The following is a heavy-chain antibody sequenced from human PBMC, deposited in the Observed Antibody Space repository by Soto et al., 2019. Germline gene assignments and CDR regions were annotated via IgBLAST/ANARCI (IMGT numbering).Heavy chain of an antibody. CDR3: AREPDGAYSYALY. Sequence: SVKVSCKASGGTFSSYAISWVRQAPGQGLEWMGGIIPIFGTANYAQKFQGRVTITADESTSAAYMELSSLRSEDTAVYYCAREPDGAYSYALYWGQGTLVTVSS. V-gene: IGHV1-69*13. CDR2: IIPIFGTA. J-gene: IGHJ4*02. CDR1: GGTFSSYA. D-gene: IGHD3-16*01.